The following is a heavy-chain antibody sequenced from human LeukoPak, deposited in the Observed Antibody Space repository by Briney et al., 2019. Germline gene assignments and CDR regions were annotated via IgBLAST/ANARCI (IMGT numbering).Heavy chain of an antibody. J-gene: IGHJ4*02. D-gene: IGHD3-22*01. CDR2: IYYSGST. V-gene: IGHV4-59*08. CDR1: GGSISSYY. CDR3: ARHLAIYDSSGYYYERGRYYFDF. Sequence: SETLSLTCTVSGGSISSYYWSWIRQPPGKGLEWIGYIYYSGSTNCNPSLKSRVTISVDTSKNQFSLKLSSVTAADTAVYYCARHLAIYDSSGYYYERGRYYFDFWGQGALVTVSS.